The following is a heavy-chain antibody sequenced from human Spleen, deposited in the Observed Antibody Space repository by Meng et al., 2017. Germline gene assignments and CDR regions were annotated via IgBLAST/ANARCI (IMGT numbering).Heavy chain of an antibody. CDR1: GGSFSDYY. V-gene: IGHV4-34*01. CDR3: ARGPTTMAHDFDY. J-gene: IGHJ4*02. D-gene: IGHD4-11*01. CDR2: INHSGST. Sequence: QVQLHQWGAGLLKPSGTLSLTCVVSGGSFSDYYWSWIRQPPGKGLEWIGEINHSGSTNYNPSLESRATISVDTSQNNLSLKLSSVTAADSAVYYCARGPTTMAHDFDYWGQGTLVTVPS.